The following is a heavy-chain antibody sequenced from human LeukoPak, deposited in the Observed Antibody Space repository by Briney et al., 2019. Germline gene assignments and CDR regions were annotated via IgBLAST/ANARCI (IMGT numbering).Heavy chain of an antibody. CDR2: ISSSSSTI. CDR3: ARAKDNYYGSGSYD. V-gene: IGHV3-48*02. D-gene: IGHD3-10*01. J-gene: IGHJ4*02. CDR1: GFTFSIYS. Sequence: PGGSLRLSCAASGFTFSIYSMHWVRRAPGKGLEWVSYISSSSSTIKYADSVKGRFTISRDNAKNSLFLQMNSLRDEDTAVYYCARAKDNYYGSGSYDWGQGTLVTVSS.